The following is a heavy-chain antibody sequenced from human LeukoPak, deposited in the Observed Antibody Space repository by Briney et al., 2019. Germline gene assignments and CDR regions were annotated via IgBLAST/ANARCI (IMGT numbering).Heavy chain of an antibody. V-gene: IGHV5-10-1*01. J-gene: IGHJ6*02. CDR2: IDPTDSYT. D-gene: IGHD3/OR15-3a*01. Sequence: GESLQISCKGSGHSFTSYWISWVRQLPGKGVEWMGRIDPTDSYTNYSPSFQGHVTISADKSISTAYLQWSSLKASDTAMYYCARDGRDYYYAMDVGGQGTTVTVSS. CDR1: GHSFTSYW. CDR3: ARDGRDYYYAMDV.